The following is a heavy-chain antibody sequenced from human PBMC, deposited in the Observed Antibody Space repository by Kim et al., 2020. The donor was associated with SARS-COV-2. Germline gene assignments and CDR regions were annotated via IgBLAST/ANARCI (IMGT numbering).Heavy chain of an antibody. V-gene: IGHV1-3*01. Sequence: QGRVTITRDTSASTAYMELSSLRSEDTAVYYCARDLKGSSSWYPFDAFDIWGQGTMVTVSS. J-gene: IGHJ3*02. CDR3: ARDLKGSSSWYPFDAFDI. D-gene: IGHD6-13*01.